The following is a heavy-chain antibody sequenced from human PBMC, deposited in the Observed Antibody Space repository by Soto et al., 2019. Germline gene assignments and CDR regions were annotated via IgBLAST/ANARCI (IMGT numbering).Heavy chain of an antibody. V-gene: IGHV1-46*01. CDR1: GYTFTSYY. J-gene: IGHJ4*02. Sequence: QVQLVRSGAEVKKPGASVKVSCKASGYTFTSYYMHWVRQAPGQGLEWMGIINPSGGSTSYAQKFQGRVTMTRDTSTSTVYMELSSLRSEDTAVYYCARDPLDYYGSGSYYILDYWGQGTLVTVSS. CDR3: ARDPLDYYGSGSYYILDY. D-gene: IGHD3-10*01. CDR2: INPSGGST.